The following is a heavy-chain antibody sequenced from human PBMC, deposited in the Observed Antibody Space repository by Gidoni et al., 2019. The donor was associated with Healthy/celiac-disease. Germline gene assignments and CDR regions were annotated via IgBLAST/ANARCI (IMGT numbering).Heavy chain of an antibody. CDR1: GYSFTSYW. V-gene: IGHV5-51*01. CDR2: IYPGDSDT. Sequence: EVQLVQSGAEVKKPGESLKISCKGSGYSFTSYWIGWVSQMPGKGLEWMGIIYPGDSDTRYSPSFQGQVSISADKSISTAYLQWSSLKASDTAMYYCARRRIDCSGGSCYFDYWGQGTLVTVSS. CDR3: ARRRIDCSGGSCYFDY. D-gene: IGHD2-15*01. J-gene: IGHJ4*02.